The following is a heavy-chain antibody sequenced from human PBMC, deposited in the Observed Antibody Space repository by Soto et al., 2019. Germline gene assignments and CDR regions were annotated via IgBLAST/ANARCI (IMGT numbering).Heavy chain of an antibody. CDR3: ATNVKTYSSSSGVVPHFDY. J-gene: IGHJ4*02. Sequence: EVQLLESGGGLVQHGGSLRLSCADSGFTFSSYAMSWVRQAPGKGLDWVSAISGGGGTTYYADSVKGRFTISRDNSKNTLYLQMNSLRAEDTAVYYCATNVKTYSSSSGVVPHFDYWGPGTLVTVSS. D-gene: IGHD6-6*01. V-gene: IGHV3-23*01. CDR2: ISGGGGTT. CDR1: GFTFSSYA.